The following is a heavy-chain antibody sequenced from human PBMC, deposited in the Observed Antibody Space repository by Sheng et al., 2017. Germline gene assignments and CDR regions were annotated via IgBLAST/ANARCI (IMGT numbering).Heavy chain of an antibody. Sequence: EVQLLESGGGLVQPGGSLRLSCAASGFTFSDYAMTWVRQAPGKGLEWVSTITGSGGNTYYADSVKGRFTISRDNSKNMLHLQMNSLGGEDTAVYYCAKGQSAYSKSFDCWGQGTLVTVSS. CDR1: GFTFSDYA. D-gene: IGHD5-18*01. V-gene: IGHV3-23*01. CDR3: AKGQSAYSKSFDC. CDR2: ITGSGGNT. J-gene: IGHJ4*02.